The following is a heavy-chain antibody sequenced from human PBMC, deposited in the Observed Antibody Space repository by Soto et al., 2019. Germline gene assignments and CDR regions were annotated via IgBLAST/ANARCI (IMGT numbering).Heavy chain of an antibody. Sequence: SETLSLTCAVSGGSISSDNWWTWVRQPPGEGLEWIGEIHPNGRTNYKPSLKSRITISVDKSENQFSLWLTSVTAADTALYYCATRYCIHTTCYVYWGQGTLVTVSS. J-gene: IGHJ4*02. CDR2: IHPNGRT. CDR1: GGSISSDNW. V-gene: IGHV4-4*02. D-gene: IGHD2-2*01. CDR3: ATRYCIHTTCYVY.